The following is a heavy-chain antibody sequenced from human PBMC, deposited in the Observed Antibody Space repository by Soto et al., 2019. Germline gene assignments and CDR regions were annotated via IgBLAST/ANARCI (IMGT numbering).Heavy chain of an antibody. V-gene: IGHV3-33*01. Sequence: QVQLVESGGGVVQPGRSLRLSCAASGFTFSSYGMHWVRQAPGKGLEWVAVIWYDGSNKYYADSVKGRFTISRDNSKNTLYLKMNSLKAEDTAVYYCARDHGYGWFDPWGQGTLVTVSS. CDR3: ARDHGYGWFDP. J-gene: IGHJ5*02. CDR2: IWYDGSNK. CDR1: GFTFSSYG. D-gene: IGHD5-18*01.